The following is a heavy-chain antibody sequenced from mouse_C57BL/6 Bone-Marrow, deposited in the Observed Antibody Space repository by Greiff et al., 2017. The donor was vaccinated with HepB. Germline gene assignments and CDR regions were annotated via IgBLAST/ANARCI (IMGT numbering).Heavy chain of an antibody. CDR3: ARDYYGSRSWFAY. CDR2: IHPNSGST. CDR1: GYTFTSYW. J-gene: IGHJ3*01. Sequence: VQLQQPGAELVKPGASVKLSCKASGYTFTSYWMHWVKQRPGQGLEWIGMIHPNSGSTNYNEKFKSTSTLTVDKSSNTAYMQLSSLTSEDSAVYYCARDYYGSRSWFAYWGQGTLVTVSA. D-gene: IGHD1-1*01. V-gene: IGHV1-64*01.